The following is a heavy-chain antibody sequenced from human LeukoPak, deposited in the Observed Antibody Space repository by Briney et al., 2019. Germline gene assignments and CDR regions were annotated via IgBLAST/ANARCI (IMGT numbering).Heavy chain of an antibody. V-gene: IGHV4-34*01. CDR3: ARDRVDSSGYYYYYGIDV. CDR2: INHSGST. J-gene: IGHJ6*02. D-gene: IGHD3-22*01. CDR1: GGSFSGYY. Sequence: SETLSLTCAVYGGSFSGYYWSWIRQPPGNGLEWIGEINHSGSTNYNPSLKSRLTMSADTSKNQFSLNLRSVTAADTAIYYCARDRVDSSGYYYYYGIDVWGQGTAVTVSS.